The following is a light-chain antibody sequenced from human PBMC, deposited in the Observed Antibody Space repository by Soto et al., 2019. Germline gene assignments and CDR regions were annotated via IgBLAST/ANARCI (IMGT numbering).Light chain of an antibody. CDR3: QQFDSWPIA. Sequence: EIVMTQSPATLSVSPGERATLSCRATQSVGTNLAWYQQKPGHVPRLLISVASIKATDIPARFSGSGSGTEFTLTISSLQSEDVAVYYCQQFDSWPIAFGQGTRLEIK. V-gene: IGKV3-15*01. CDR1: QSVGTN. J-gene: IGKJ5*01. CDR2: VAS.